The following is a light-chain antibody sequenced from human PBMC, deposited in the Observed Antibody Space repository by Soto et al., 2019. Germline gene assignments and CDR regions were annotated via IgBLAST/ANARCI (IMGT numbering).Light chain of an antibody. CDR3: LQDYNYPRT. Sequence: AIQMTQSPSSLSESVGDRVTITCRASQDIRNDLGWYQQKPGRAPKLLIYAASTLQTGVPSRFSGSGSGTHFTLTISSLQPEDFTTYYCLQDYNYPRTFGQGTKLEIK. J-gene: IGKJ2*01. CDR1: QDIRND. V-gene: IGKV1-6*01. CDR2: AAS.